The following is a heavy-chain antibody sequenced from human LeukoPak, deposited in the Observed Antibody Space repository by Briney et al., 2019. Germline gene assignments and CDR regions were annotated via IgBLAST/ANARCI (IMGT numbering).Heavy chain of an antibody. Sequence: SETLSLTCTVSGGSISSSSYYWGWIRQPPGKGLGWIGSIHYSGSTYYNPSLKSRVTISVDTSKNQFSLKLSSVTAADTAVYYCARSGHYYGSGRTQTGSWFDPWGQGTLVTVSS. CDR3: ARSGHYYGSGRTQTGSWFDP. CDR1: GGSISSSSYY. V-gene: IGHV4-39*07. D-gene: IGHD3-10*01. CDR2: IHYSGST. J-gene: IGHJ5*02.